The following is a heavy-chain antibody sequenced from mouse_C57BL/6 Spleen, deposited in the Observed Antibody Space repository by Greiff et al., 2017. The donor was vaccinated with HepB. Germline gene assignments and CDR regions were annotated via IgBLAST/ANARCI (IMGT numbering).Heavy chain of an antibody. V-gene: IGHV5-9*01. CDR3: ARRWDFDY. D-gene: IGHD4-1*01. Sequence: EVHLVESGGGLVKPGGSLKLSCAASGFTFSSYTMSWVRQTPEKRLEWVATISGGGGNTYYPDSVKGRFTISRDNAKNTLYLQMSSLRSEDTALYYCARRWDFDYWGQGTTLTVSS. J-gene: IGHJ2*01. CDR1: GFTFSSYT. CDR2: ISGGGGNT.